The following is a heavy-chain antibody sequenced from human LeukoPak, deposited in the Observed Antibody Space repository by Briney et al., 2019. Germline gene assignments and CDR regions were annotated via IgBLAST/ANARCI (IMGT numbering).Heavy chain of an antibody. CDR3: ARVRDGYNFGFDY. Sequence: SETLSLTCTVSGGSISSYYWSWIRQPPGKGLEWIGYIYYSGSTNYNPSLKSRVTISVDTSKNQFSLKLSSVTAADTAVYYCARVRDGYNFGFDYWGQGTLVTVSS. V-gene: IGHV4-59*01. CDR1: GGSISSYY. J-gene: IGHJ4*02. CDR2: IYYSGST. D-gene: IGHD5-24*01.